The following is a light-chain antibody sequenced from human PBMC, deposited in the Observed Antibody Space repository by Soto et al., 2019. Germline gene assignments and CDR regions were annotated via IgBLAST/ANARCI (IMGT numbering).Light chain of an antibody. Sequence: DIQMTQSPSSLSASVGDRVTISCRASQSLGRRLTWYQQKPGEAPKLLIYETSNLQNGVPSRVSGSGSETDFTLTINSLQPEDFATYYCQQSFGPPYTFGQGTKLE. CDR2: ETS. CDR1: QSLGRR. J-gene: IGKJ2*01. V-gene: IGKV1-39*01. CDR3: QQSFGPPYT.